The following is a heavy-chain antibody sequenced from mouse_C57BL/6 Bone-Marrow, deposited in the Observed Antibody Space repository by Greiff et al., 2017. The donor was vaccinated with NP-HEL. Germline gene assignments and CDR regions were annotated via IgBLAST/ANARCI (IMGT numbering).Heavy chain of an antibody. Sequence: VQLQQSGAELARPGASVKLSCKASGYTFTSYGISWVKQRTGQGLEWIGEIYPRSGNTYYNEKFKGKATLTAYKSSSTAYMELRSLTSEDSAVYFCAREGSNGAFAYWGQGTLVTVSA. CDR3: AREGSNGAFAY. CDR2: IYPRSGNT. D-gene: IGHD2-5*01. J-gene: IGHJ3*01. CDR1: GYTFTSYG. V-gene: IGHV1-81*01.